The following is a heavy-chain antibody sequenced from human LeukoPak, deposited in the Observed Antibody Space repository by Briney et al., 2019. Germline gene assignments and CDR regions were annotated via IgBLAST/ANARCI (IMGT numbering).Heavy chain of an antibody. Sequence: PGGSLRLSCAASGFTFDDYGMSWVRQAPGKGLEWVSGINWNGGSTGYADSAKGRFTISRDNAKNSLYLQMNSLRAEETALYYCARGGYSGYDYNTKGYYNYYSMDVWGKGTTVTVSS. V-gene: IGHV3-20*04. CDR1: GFTFDDYG. D-gene: IGHD5-12*01. J-gene: IGHJ6*03. CDR3: ARGGYSGYDYNTKGYYNYYSMDV. CDR2: INWNGGST.